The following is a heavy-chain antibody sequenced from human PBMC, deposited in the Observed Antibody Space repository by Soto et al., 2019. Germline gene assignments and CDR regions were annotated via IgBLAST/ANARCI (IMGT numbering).Heavy chain of an antibody. J-gene: IGHJ3*02. D-gene: IGHD5-18*01. CDR2: IYYSGST. CDR1: GGSISSGDYY. Sequence: SETLSLTCTVSGGSISSGDYYWSWIRQPPGKGLEWIGHIYYSGSTYYNPSLKSRVTISVDTSKNQFSLKLSSVTAADTAVYYCARAPPLKYTYGLRGAFDIWGQGPMVTVSS. CDR3: ARAPPLKYTYGLRGAFDI. V-gene: IGHV4-30-4*01.